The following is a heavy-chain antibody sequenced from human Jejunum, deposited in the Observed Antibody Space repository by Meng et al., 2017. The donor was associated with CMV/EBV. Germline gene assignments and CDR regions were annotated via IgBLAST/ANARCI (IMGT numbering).Heavy chain of an antibody. D-gene: IGHD1-26*01. Sequence: QVQLLQSGAEVKKPGASVKVSCKASGYTFTDYYMHWVRQAPGQGLEWMGWINPNNGDTNFVQSFQGRVTMTRDTSINTAYMELSSLRSDDTAVYYCARGASGVNFDYWGQGTLVTVSS. J-gene: IGHJ4*02. V-gene: IGHV1-2*02. CDR2: INPNNGDT. CDR1: GYTFTDYY. CDR3: ARGASGVNFDY.